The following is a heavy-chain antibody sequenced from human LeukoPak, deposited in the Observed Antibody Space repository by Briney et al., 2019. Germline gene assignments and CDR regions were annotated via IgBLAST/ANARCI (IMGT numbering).Heavy chain of an antibody. J-gene: IGHJ6*02. Sequence: ASGKVSCKASGYTFISYAMHWVRQAPGPRLEWMGWINAGNGNTKYSQKFQGRITITRDTSASTAYMELSSLRSEDTAVYYCARDKDYYYHGMDVWGQGTTVTVSS. CDR1: GYTFISYA. CDR2: INAGNGNT. V-gene: IGHV1-3*01. CDR3: ARDKDYYYHGMDV.